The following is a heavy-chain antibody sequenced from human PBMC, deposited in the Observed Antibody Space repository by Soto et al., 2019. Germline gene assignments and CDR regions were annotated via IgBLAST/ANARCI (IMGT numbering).Heavy chain of an antibody. CDR3: ARVGGVAARTFDY. CDR1: CGSISPFY. V-gene: IGHV4-59*01. J-gene: IGHJ4*02. CDR2: LYYSGNT. Sequence: SETLSLTCTVSCGSISPFYWSWVRQPPGKGLEWIGYLYYSGNTNYNPSLKSRVTISVDASKNQVSLRLTSVTAADTAVYYCARVGGVAARTFDYWGQGTVVTVSS. D-gene: IGHD2-15*01.